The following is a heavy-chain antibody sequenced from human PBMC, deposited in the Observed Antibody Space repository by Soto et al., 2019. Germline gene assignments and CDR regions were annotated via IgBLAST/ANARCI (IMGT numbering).Heavy chain of an antibody. CDR2: INHSGGT. D-gene: IGHD3-3*01. J-gene: IGHJ6*02. V-gene: IGHV4-34*01. CDR3: ARGPHVGRGFWSGYEGGYYYYGMDV. CDR1: GGSFSGYY. Sequence: SETLSLTCAVYGGSFSGYYWSWIRQPPGKGLEWIGEINHSGGTNYNPSLKSRVTISVDTSKNQFSLKLSSVTAADTAVYYCARGPHVGRGFWSGYEGGYYYYGMDVWGQGTTVTVSS.